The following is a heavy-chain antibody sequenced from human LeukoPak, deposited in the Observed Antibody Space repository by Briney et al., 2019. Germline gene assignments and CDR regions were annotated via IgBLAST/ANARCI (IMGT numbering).Heavy chain of an antibody. CDR1: GGSISSGDYY. Sequence: PSETLSLTCTVSGGSISSGDYYWSWIRQPPGKGLEWIGYIHYSGSTYYNPSLKSRVTISVDTSKNQFSPKLSSVTAADTAVYYCARARDDYGDYDYWGQGTLVTVSS. CDR2: IHYSGST. D-gene: IGHD4-17*01. J-gene: IGHJ4*02. CDR3: ARARDDYGDYDY. V-gene: IGHV4-30-4*01.